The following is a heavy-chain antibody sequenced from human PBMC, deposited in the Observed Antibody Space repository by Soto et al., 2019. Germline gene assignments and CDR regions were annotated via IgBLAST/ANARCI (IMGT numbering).Heavy chain of an antibody. V-gene: IGHV1-69*13. D-gene: IGHD4-17*01. Sequence: ASVKVSCKASGGTFSSYAISWVRQAPGQGLEWMGGIIPIFGTANYAQKFQGRVTITADESTSTAYMELSSLRSEDTTVYYCARSATVPSTKLLYFGMDVWGQGTTVTVSS. CDR3: ARSATVPSTKLLYFGMDV. CDR1: GGTFSSYA. J-gene: IGHJ6*02. CDR2: IIPIFGTA.